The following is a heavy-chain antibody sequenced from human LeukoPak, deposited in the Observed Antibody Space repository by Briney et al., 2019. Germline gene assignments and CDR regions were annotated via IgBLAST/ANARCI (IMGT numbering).Heavy chain of an antibody. CDR3: AKRAANGQTYYFDY. CDR2: ISGSGATT. D-gene: IGHD6-25*01. J-gene: IGHJ4*02. CDR1: GFTFSNFA. V-gene: IGHV3-23*01. Sequence: PGGSLRLFCAVSGFTFSNFAMRWVRQAPGKGLECVSAISGSGATTYYADSVKGRFTISRDNSKNTLYLQMNSLRADDTAVYFCAKRAANGQTYYFDYWGQGTLVTVSS.